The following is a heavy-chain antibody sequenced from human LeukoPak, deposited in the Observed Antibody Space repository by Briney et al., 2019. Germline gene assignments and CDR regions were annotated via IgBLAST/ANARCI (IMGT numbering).Heavy chain of an antibody. CDR3: ARGHYGGNRYFDN. V-gene: IGHV1-8*01. CDR1: GYTFSSYE. CDR2: MHPNSGKT. D-gene: IGHD4-23*01. Sequence: ASVKVSCKASGYTFSSYEINWVRQAPGQGLEWVGWMHPNSGKTGCAQKFQGRVTMTSDTSIGTAFMELSSLRSDDTAIFYCARGHYGGNRYFDNWGQGTLVTFSS. J-gene: IGHJ4*02.